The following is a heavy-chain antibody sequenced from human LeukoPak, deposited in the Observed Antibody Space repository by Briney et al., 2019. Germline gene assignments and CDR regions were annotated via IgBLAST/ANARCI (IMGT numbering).Heavy chain of an antibody. CDR1: GGSFSGYY. V-gene: IGHV4-34*01. Sequence: SETLSLTCAVYGGSFSGYYWSWIRQPPGKGLEWNGEINHSGSTNYNPSLKSRVTISVDTSKNQFSLKLSSVTAADTAVYYCARGATTVTTDGVVQGYWYFDLWGRGTLVTVSS. D-gene: IGHD4-17*01. J-gene: IGHJ2*01. CDR2: INHSGST. CDR3: ARGATTVTTDGVVQGYWYFDL.